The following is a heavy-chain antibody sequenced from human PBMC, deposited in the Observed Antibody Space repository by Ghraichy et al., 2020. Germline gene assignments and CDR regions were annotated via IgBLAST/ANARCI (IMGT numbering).Heavy chain of an antibody. CDR1: GGSFSGYY. D-gene: IGHD2-2*02. Sequence: SQTLSLTCAVYGGSFSGYYWSWIRQPPGKGLEWIGEINHSGSTNYNPSLKSRVTISVDTSKNQFSLKLSSVTAADTAVYYCARGPIGPGYCSSTSCYTFDYWGQGTLVTVSS. J-gene: IGHJ4*02. CDR2: INHSGST. V-gene: IGHV4-34*01. CDR3: ARGPIGPGYCSSTSCYTFDY.